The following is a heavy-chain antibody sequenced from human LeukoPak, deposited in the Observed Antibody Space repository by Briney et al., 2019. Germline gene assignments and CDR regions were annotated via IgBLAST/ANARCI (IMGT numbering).Heavy chain of an antibody. J-gene: IGHJ4*02. CDR3: AGSHRYDFWSGYYREIDY. Sequence: ASVKVSCKASGGTFSSYAISWVRQAPGQGLEWMGGIIPIFGTANYAQKFQGRVTITADESTSTAYMELSSLRSEDTAVYYCAGSHRYDFWSGYYREIDYWGQGTLVTVSS. CDR2: IIPIFGTA. V-gene: IGHV1-69*13. CDR1: GGTFSSYA. D-gene: IGHD3-3*01.